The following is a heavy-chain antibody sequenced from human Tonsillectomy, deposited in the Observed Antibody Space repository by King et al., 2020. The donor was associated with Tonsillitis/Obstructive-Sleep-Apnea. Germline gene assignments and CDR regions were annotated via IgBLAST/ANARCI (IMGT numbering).Heavy chain of an antibody. CDR1: GFTFNNFA. Sequence: VQLVESGGDLVHPGGSLRLSCAASGFTFNNFAMSWVRQAPGKGLEGVSDISGSGDKTYYADSVKGRFTISRDNSKNTVFLQLRSLRGEDTAVYYCATSGGIFDYWGQGTLVTVSS. V-gene: IGHV3-23*04. CDR3: ATSGGIFDY. D-gene: IGHD4-23*01. CDR2: ISGSGDKT. J-gene: IGHJ4*02.